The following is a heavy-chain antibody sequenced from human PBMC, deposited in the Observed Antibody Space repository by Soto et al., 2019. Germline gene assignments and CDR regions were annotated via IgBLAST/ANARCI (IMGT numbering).Heavy chain of an antibody. CDR3: ARRMVRGVIPFDY. Sequence: SETLSLTCTVSGGSISSSSYYWGWIRQPPGKGLEWIGSIYYSGSTYYNPSLKSRVTISVDTSKNQFSLKLGSVTAADTAVYYCARRMVRGVIPFDYWGQGTLVTVSS. CDR1: GGSISSSSYY. J-gene: IGHJ4*02. D-gene: IGHD3-10*01. V-gene: IGHV4-39*01. CDR2: IYYSGST.